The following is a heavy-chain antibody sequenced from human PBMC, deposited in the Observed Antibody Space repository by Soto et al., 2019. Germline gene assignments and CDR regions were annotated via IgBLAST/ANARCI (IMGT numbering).Heavy chain of an antibody. J-gene: IGHJ4*02. CDR2: INPNGGST. CDR1: GYTLTSHY. V-gene: IGHV1-46*03. D-gene: IGHD3-3*01. CDR3: ARDPLYDDTRRYYFDY. Sequence: ASVKVSCKASGYTLTSHYIHWVRQAPGQGLEWMGIINPNGGSTTYAQNFQDRVTMTRDTSTSTVYMELSSLRSEDTAVYYCARDPLYDDTRRYYFDYWGQGTLVTVSS.